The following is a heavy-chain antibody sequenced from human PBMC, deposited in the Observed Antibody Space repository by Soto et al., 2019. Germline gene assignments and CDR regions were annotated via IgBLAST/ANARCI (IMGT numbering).Heavy chain of an antibody. D-gene: IGHD3-10*01. CDR1: GFTFSSFA. Sequence: QVQLVESGGGVVQPGKSLILSCAASGFTFSSFAMHWVRQAPGRGQEWVTLISYDGSEEYYADSVKGRFTISRDDSQNTLHLQMNSLRAEDTAVYYCAREDVNGLVHRYSYGMDLWGKWNTVTVSS. J-gene: IGHJ6*04. CDR2: ISYDGSEE. V-gene: IGHV3-30-3*01. CDR3: AREDVNGLVHRYSYGMDL.